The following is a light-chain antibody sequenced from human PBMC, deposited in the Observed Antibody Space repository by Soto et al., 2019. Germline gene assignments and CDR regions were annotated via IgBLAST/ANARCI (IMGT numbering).Light chain of an antibody. V-gene: IGKV2D-29*02. Sequence: DVVMTQTPLSLSVAPGQPSSISCKSSQRLLHITGETFLFWYLQKPGQSPQLLIYEVSTRVSGVPDRFSGSGSGTDFTLEISRVETDDVGIYYCMQSTQLPPTFGQGTRLEI. CDR2: EVS. J-gene: IGKJ5*01. CDR1: QRLLHITGETF. CDR3: MQSTQLPPT.